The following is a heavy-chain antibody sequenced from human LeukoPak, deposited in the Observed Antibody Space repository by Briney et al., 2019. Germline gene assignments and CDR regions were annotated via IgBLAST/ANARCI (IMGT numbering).Heavy chain of an antibody. J-gene: IGHJ4*02. CDR2: IVVGRGNT. V-gene: IGHV1-58*02. D-gene: IGHD5-18*01. CDR3: ASEKGPIYRGIQLWLFDY. CDR1: GFTFTSSA. Sequence: SVKVSCKVSGFTFTSSAMQWVRQARGQRLEWIGWIVVGRGNTNYAQKFQGRVTMTRDTSISTAYMELSRLRSDDTAVYYCASEKGPIYRGIQLWLFDYWGQGTLVTVSS.